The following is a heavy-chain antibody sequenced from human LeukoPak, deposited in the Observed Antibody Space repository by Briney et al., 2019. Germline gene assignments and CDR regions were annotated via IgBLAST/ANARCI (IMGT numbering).Heavy chain of an antibody. CDR1: GYTFTRYH. Sequence: ASVKVSCNASGYTFTRYHIHWVRQAPGRGLEYLGIINPSGGSTSYAPQFRGRVTMTRDTSTSTLYLELSGLRSEDTAVYYCARDPGSSFPLNWFDPWGQGTLVTVSS. D-gene: IGHD3-10*01. CDR2: INPSGGST. J-gene: IGHJ5*02. CDR3: ARDPGSSFPLNWFDP. V-gene: IGHV1-46*01.